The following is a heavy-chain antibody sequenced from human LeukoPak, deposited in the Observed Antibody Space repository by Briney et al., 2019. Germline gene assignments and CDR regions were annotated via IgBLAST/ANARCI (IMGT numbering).Heavy chain of an antibody. CDR2: INHSGST. CDR3: ARGKYYYGSGRRGWFDP. V-gene: IGHV4-34*01. J-gene: IGHJ5*02. D-gene: IGHD3-10*01. CDR1: GGSFSGYY. Sequence: PSETLSLTCAVYGGSFSGYYWSWIRQPPGKGLEWIGEINHSGSTNYNPSLKSRVTVSVDTSENQFSLKLSSVTAADTAVYYCARGKYYYGSGRRGWFDPWGQGTLVTVSS.